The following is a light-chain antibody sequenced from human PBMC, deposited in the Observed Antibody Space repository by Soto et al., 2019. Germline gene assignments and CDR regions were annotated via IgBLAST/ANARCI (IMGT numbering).Light chain of an antibody. CDR2: DAS. CDR3: QQGYSNPWT. Sequence: DIQMTQSPSTLSASVGDRVTITCRASQSIRNWLAWYQQKPGKVPKLLIYDASNLQSGVPSRFSGRGSGTDFTLTVESLQPEDFATYYCQQGYSNPWTFGQGTKVDIK. V-gene: IGKV1-5*01. J-gene: IGKJ1*01. CDR1: QSIRNW.